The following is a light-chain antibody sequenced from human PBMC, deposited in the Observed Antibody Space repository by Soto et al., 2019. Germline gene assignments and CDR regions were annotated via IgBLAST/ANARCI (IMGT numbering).Light chain of an antibody. Sequence: EIVLTQSPATLSSFPGDRATLSCRASQSVSSIFLAWYQHKPGQAPRLLIYGASTRATGIPDRFSGSGSGTDFTLTISRLEPEDVALYYCQQYGSASPWTFGQGTKVDIK. V-gene: IGKV3-20*01. CDR2: GAS. J-gene: IGKJ1*01. CDR3: QQYGSASPWT. CDR1: QSVSSIF.